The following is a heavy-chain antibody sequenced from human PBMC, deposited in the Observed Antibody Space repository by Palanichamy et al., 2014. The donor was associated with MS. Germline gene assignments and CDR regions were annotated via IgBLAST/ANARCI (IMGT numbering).Heavy chain of an antibody. J-gene: IGHJ4*02. V-gene: IGHV1-2*02. CDR3: ATSSWYSSTWGPFDY. Sequence: CKTSGFTFTVYYIHWVRQAPGQGLKWMGCINPNSGGTHYAQKFQGRVTLTRNTSISTVYMELSSLRSDDTAVYYCATSSWYSSTWGPFDYRGQGALVTVSS. D-gene: IGHD6-13*01. CDR2: INPNSGGT. CDR1: GFTFTVYY.